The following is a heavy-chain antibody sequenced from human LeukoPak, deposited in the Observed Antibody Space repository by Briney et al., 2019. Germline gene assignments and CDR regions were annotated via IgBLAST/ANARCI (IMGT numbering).Heavy chain of an antibody. CDR1: GFTFSSYS. CDR3: ARVGSSSWYPDY. CDR2: FTSRSGSI. V-gene: IGHV3-21*01. D-gene: IGHD6-13*01. J-gene: IGHJ4*02. Sequence: GESLRLSCTASGFTFSSYSMTWVRQAPGKGLEWVSSFTSRSGSIYYADSVKGRFTISRDNAKNSLYLQMNSLRAEDTAVYYCARVGSSSWYPDYWGQGTLVTVSS.